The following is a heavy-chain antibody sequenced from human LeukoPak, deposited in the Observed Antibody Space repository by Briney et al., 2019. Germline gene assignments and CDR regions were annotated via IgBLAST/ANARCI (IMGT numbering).Heavy chain of an antibody. V-gene: IGHV4-4*02. J-gene: IGHJ3*02. D-gene: IGHD3-3*01. CDR2: IYHSGST. CDR1: GGSISSSNW. Sequence: PSETLSLTCAVSGGSISSSNWWSWVRQPPGKGLEWIGEIYHSGSTNYNPSLKSRVTISVDRSKNQFSLKLSSVTAADTAVYYCRAYYDFWSGYNTLNPNDAFDIWGQGTMVTVSS. CDR3: RAYYDFWSGYNTLNPNDAFDI.